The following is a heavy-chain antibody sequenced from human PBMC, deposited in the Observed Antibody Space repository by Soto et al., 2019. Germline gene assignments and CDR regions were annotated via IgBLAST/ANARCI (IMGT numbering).Heavy chain of an antibody. CDR1: GFTFSTYW. Sequence: EVQLVEPGGGLVQPGGSLRLSCAASGFTFSTYWMPWVRQPPGKGLEWVANVDQDGSETYYVDSVRGRFTVSRDNAENSLYLQMNSLRVEDTAVYYFVCGGNFFIYWGQGTLVTVSP. CDR2: VDQDGSET. D-gene: IGHD3-16*01. J-gene: IGHJ4*02. CDR3: VCGGNFFIY. V-gene: IGHV3-7*01.